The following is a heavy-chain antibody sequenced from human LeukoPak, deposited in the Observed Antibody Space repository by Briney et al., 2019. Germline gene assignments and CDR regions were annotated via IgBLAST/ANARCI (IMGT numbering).Heavy chain of an antibody. CDR2: ISYDGSNK. Sequence: SGGSLRLSCAASGFTFSSYAMHWVRQAPGKGLEWVAVISYDGSNKYYADSVKGRFTISRDNSKNTLYLQMNSLRAEDTAVYYCARDDGDYEAGYWGQGTLVTVSS. J-gene: IGHJ4*02. D-gene: IGHD4-17*01. V-gene: IGHV3-30-3*01. CDR1: GFTFSSYA. CDR3: ARDDGDYEAGY.